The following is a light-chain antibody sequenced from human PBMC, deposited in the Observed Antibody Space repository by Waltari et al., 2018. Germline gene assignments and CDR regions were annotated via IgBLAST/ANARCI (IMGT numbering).Light chain of an antibody. CDR1: PNINKW. Sequence: IQMTQSPSPLPALVGNRVPPTCRARPNINKWLAWYQHKPAKGPRLLISKATTLESGVPSRFRGSGSGTEFTLTINSLQPDDFGTYYCQQCYSYPWTFGQGTKV. J-gene: IGKJ1*01. CDR2: KAT. CDR3: QQCYSYPWT. V-gene: IGKV1-5*03.